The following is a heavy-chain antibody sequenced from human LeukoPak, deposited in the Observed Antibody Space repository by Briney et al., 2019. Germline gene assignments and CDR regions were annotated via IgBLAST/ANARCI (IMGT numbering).Heavy chain of an antibody. J-gene: IGHJ4*02. CDR2: FDPEDGET. CDR1: GYTLTELS. Sequence: ASVRVSCKVSGYTLTELSMHWVRQAPGKGLEWMGGFDPEDGETIYAQKFQGRVTMTEDTSTDTAYMELSSLRSEDTAVYYCARVGHPFWSGYYTPHYWGQGTLVTVSS. V-gene: IGHV1-24*01. D-gene: IGHD3-3*01. CDR3: ARVGHPFWSGYYTPHY.